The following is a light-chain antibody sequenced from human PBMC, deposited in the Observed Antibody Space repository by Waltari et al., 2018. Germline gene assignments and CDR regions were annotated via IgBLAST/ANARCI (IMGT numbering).Light chain of an antibody. V-gene: IGLV3-21*02. CDR1: NIGIES. J-gene: IGLJ3*02. Sequence: SYVLTPPPSVSVAPGQTARISCGGDNIGIESVQWYQQRPGQAPRLVVCDECDRPSGNPERISGSKSGNTATLTISRVEAGDEADYHCQVWDNSGDHWVFGGGTKLTVL. CDR2: DEC. CDR3: QVWDNSGDHWV.